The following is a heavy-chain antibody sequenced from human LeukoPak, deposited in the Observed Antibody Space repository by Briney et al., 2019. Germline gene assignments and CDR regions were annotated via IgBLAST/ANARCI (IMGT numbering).Heavy chain of an antibody. Sequence: GGSLRLSCAASGFTFSDYYMSWIRQAPGKGLEWVSSISSSGSTIYYADSVKGRFTVSRDNAKNSLYLQMNSLRAEDTAVYYCARDQFGSSWYGPDYWGQGTLVTVSS. CDR2: ISSSGSTI. J-gene: IGHJ4*02. V-gene: IGHV3-11*01. CDR1: GFTFSDYY. CDR3: ARDQFGSSWYGPDY. D-gene: IGHD6-13*01.